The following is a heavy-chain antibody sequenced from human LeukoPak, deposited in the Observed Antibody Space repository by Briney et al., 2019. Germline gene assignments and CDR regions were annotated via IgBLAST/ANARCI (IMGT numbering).Heavy chain of an antibody. V-gene: IGHV4-4*07. CDR1: GGSISSYY. Sequence: SDTLSLTCTVSGGSISSYYWSWIRQPAGKGLEWIGRIYTSGSTNYNPSLKSRVTMSVDTSKNQFSLRLSYVTAADTAVYYCARDRYGSGSYYKSWFDPWGQGTLVTVSS. CDR3: ARDRYGSGSYYKSWFDP. CDR2: IYTSGST. D-gene: IGHD3-10*01. J-gene: IGHJ5*02.